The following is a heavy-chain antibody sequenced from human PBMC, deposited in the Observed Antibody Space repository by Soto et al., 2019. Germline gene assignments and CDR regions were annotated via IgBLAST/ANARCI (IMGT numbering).Heavy chain of an antibody. J-gene: IGHJ4*02. CDR3: AKMGDDHGRSYFDS. CDR1: GGSIDSPFF. Sequence: ETLSLTCTVSGGSIDSPFFWAWLRQPPGKGLEWIASIHYSQSSYSHPSLRSRITISAGASMDQFSLRLASMTAADTAVYYCAKMGDDHGRSYFDSWGQGLLVTVSS. CDR2: IHYSQSS. D-gene: IGHD1-26*01. V-gene: IGHV4-39*01.